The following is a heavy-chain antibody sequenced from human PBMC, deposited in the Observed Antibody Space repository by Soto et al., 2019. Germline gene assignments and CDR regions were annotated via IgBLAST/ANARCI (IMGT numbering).Heavy chain of an antibody. CDR1: GGSIRRRGYY. CDR2: VYYSGIT. J-gene: IGHJ5*02. D-gene: IGHD2-15*01. Sequence: SETLSLSCSVSGGSIRRRGYYWSWIRQRPGEGLEWIGFVYYSGITDYNPSLKSRVTISADTSKNQFSLSLYSVTAADTAVYYCASSGGPEGDWFDPWGQGILVTVSS. V-gene: IGHV4-31*02. CDR3: ASSGGPEGDWFDP.